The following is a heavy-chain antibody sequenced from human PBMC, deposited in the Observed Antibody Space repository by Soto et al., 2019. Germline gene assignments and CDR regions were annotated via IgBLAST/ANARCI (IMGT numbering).Heavy chain of an antibody. D-gene: IGHD1-20*01. CDR1: EFTFDKYY. CDR2: IKPDGSEQ. Sequence: EVQLVESGGGLVQPGGSLRLPCAASEFTFDKYYMTWVRQAPGKGPEWVANIKPDGSEQYYVDSVRGRFTISRDNANNSLYLQMNSLRAEDTAVYFCARGNWNYYYGFDAWGQGTTVTVSS. J-gene: IGHJ6*02. V-gene: IGHV3-7*01. CDR3: ARGNWNYYYGFDA.